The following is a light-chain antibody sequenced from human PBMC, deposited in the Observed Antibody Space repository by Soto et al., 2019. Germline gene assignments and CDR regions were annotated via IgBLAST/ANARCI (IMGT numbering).Light chain of an antibody. V-gene: IGKV1-33*01. Sequence: DIQMTQSPSSLSASVGDRVTFTCQASQDITNYLNWYQHKPGKAPELLIYDASNLETGVPSRFSGSGSGTDFTFTISSLQPEDLATYYCQSYNTARPTFGQGTRLGIK. CDR2: DAS. CDR1: QDITNY. J-gene: IGKJ5*01. CDR3: QSYNTARPT.